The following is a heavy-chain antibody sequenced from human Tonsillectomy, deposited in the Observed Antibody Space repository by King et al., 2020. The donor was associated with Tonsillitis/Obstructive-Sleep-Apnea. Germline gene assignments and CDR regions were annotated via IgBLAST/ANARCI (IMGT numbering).Heavy chain of an antibody. CDR2: ISSSSSHT. CDR3: ARDRAGRTYYDGSGYQSDYYMDV. Sequence: VQLVESGGGLVKPGGSLRLSCGASGLTLSNYYMSWIRQAPGKGLEWVSYISSSSSHTNYADSVKGRSTISRDNANNSLFLQMNSLRAEDTAVYYCARDRAGRTYYDGSGYQSDYYMDVWGKGTTVTVSS. V-gene: IGHV3-11*05. J-gene: IGHJ6*03. D-gene: IGHD3-22*01. CDR1: GLTLSNYY.